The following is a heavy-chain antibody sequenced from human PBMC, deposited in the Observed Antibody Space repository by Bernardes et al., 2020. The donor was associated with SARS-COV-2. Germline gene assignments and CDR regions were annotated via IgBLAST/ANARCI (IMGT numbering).Heavy chain of an antibody. V-gene: IGHV3-9*01. CDR3: AKEALLGPGGYYYGMDV. D-gene: IGHD2-15*01. Sequence: SLRLSCAASGFTFDDYAMHWVRQAPGKGLEWVSGISWNSGSIGYADSVKGRFTISRDNAKNSLYLQMNSLRAEDTALYYCAKEALLGPGGYYYGMDVWGQGTTVTVSS. J-gene: IGHJ6*02. CDR1: GFTFDDYA. CDR2: ISWNSGSI.